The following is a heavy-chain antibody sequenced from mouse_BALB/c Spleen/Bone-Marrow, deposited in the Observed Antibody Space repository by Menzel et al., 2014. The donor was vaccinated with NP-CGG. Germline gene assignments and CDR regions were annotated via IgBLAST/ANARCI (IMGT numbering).Heavy chain of an antibody. D-gene: IGHD2-14*01. CDR2: IDPANVNT. CDR1: GFNIKDTY. CDR3: ARYRLGTYFDY. V-gene: IGHV14-3*02. Sequence: VHVKQSGAELVEPGASVKLSCTASGFNIKDTYIHWVKQRPEQGLEWIGRIDPANVNTKYDPKFQGKATITADTSSNTAYLQLSSLTSEDTAVYYCARYRLGTYFDYWGQGTTLTVSS. J-gene: IGHJ2*01.